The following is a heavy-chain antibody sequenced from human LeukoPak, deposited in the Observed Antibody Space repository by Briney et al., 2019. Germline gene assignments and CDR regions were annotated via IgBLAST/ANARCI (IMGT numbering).Heavy chain of an antibody. CDR3: ARQKTAPPIFEYYGMDI. Sequence: SETLSLTCTVSGGSINNYYWSWIRQPPGKGLERIGYIYYRGSTTYNPSLKSRVSISVDTSKNQFSLNLSFVTAADTAVYYCARQKTAPPIFEYYGMDISGQGTTVTVSS. V-gene: IGHV4-59*08. J-gene: IGHJ6*02. CDR2: IYYRGST. CDR1: GGSINNYY. D-gene: IGHD3-9*01.